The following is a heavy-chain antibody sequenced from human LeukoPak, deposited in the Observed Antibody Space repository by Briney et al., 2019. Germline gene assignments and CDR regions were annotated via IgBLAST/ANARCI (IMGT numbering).Heavy chain of an antibody. V-gene: IGHV4-39*07. CDR1: GGSISSSSYY. Sequence: SETLSLTCTVSGGSISSSSYYWGWIRQPPGKGLEWIGSIYYSGSTYYNPSLKSRVTISVDTSKNQFSLKLSSVTAADTAVYYCARVYYYDSSGYSEVLFDPWGQGTLVTVSS. CDR2: IYYSGST. CDR3: ARVYYYDSSGYSEVLFDP. J-gene: IGHJ5*02. D-gene: IGHD3-22*01.